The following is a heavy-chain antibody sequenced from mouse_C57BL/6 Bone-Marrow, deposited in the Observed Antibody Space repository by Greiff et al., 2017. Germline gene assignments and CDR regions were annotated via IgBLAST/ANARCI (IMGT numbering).Heavy chain of an antibody. Sequence: QVQLQQSGAELVKPGASVKISCKASGYAFSSYWMNWVKQRPGKGLEWIGQIYPGDGDTNYNGKFKGKATLTADKSSRTAYMQLSSLTSEDSAVYFCARLILRYYAMDYWGQGTSVTVSS. CDR1: GYAFSSYW. J-gene: IGHJ4*01. D-gene: IGHD1-1*01. CDR3: ARLILRYYAMDY. V-gene: IGHV1-80*01. CDR2: IYPGDGDT.